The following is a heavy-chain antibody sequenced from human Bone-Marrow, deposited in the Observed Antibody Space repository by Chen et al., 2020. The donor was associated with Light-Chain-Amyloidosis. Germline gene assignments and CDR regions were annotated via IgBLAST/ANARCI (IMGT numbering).Heavy chain of an antibody. CDR2: IYPDDSDA. J-gene: IGHJ4*02. CDR3: ARRRDGYNFDY. V-gene: IGHV5-51*01. CDR1: GYTFPNYW. D-gene: IGHD5-12*01. Sequence: EVQLEQSGPEVKKPGESLKISCKGSGYTFPNYWIGWVRQMPGKGLGWMGVIYPDDSDARYSPSFEVQVTISADKSITTAYLQWRSLKASDTAMYYCARRRDGYNFDYWGQGTLVTVSS.